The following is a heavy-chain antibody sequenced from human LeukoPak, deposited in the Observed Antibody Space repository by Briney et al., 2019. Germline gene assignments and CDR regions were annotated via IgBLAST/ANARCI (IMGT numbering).Heavy chain of an antibody. D-gene: IGHD6-13*01. CDR2: IYYTGST. CDR3: ARDAYSSSEVDWFDP. Sequence: SETLSLTCIASGGSISSYYWSWIRQPPGKGLEWIGYIYYTGSTNYNPSLKSRVTISVDTSKNQFSLKLSSVTAADMAVYYCARDAYSSSEVDWFDPWGQGILVTVSS. V-gene: IGHV4-59*01. CDR1: GGSISSYY. J-gene: IGHJ5*02.